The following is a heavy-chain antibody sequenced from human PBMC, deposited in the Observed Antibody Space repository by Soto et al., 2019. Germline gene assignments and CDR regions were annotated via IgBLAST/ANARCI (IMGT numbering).Heavy chain of an antibody. CDR2: IYYSGTT. Sequence: PSETLSLTCTVSGASVRSRTNYWGWIRQPPGKGLEWIGSIYYSGTTYYKSSLKSRVTISVDLSKNHFSLKLGSVTAADTAIYYCGRLDLSFGGTGFFDSWGQGTLVTVSS. CDR3: GRLDLSFGGTGFFDS. D-gene: IGHD2-15*01. CDR1: GASVRSRTNY. J-gene: IGHJ4*02. V-gene: IGHV4-39*01.